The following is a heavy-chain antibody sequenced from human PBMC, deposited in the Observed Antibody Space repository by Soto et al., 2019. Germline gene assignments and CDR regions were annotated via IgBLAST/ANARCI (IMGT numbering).Heavy chain of an antibody. V-gene: IGHV4-4*07. J-gene: IGHJ5*02. D-gene: IGHD2-21*01. Sequence: SETLSLTCTVSGGSITDYSWVWIRQPAGKGLEWIGRIFSSGSTNYNPSLKGRITMSLDTSKNQFSLKLNSETATDTAVYFCARAQRVVVNAENWFDPWGKGILVTVS. CDR3: ARAQRVVVNAENWFDP. CDR1: GGSITDYS. CDR2: IFSSGST.